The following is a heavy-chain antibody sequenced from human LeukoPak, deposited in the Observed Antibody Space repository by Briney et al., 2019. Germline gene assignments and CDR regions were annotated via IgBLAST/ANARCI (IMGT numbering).Heavy chain of an antibody. CDR3: ARKPTTSDAFDM. D-gene: IGHD1-26*01. J-gene: IGHJ3*02. CDR1: GGSFSGFY. CDR2: INHSGST. V-gene: IGHV4-34*01. Sequence: SETLSLTCAVYGGSFSGFYWSWIRHVPGKGLEWIGEINHSGSTNYNPSLKSRATISVDKSKGQFSLKLSSVTAADTAIYYCARKPTTSDAFDMWGQGTMVTVSS.